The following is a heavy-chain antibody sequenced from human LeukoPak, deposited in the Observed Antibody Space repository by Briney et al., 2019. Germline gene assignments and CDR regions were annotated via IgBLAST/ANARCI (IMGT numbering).Heavy chain of an antibody. CDR1: GFTFSSYW. V-gene: IGHV3-7*03. CDR3: AKSAGELFWAPD. J-gene: IGHJ4*02. Sequence: GGSLRLSCAASGFTFSSYWMSWVRQAPGKGLEWVANIKQDGSEKYYVDSVKGRFTISRDNAKNSLYLQMNSLRPEDTALYYCAKSAGELFWAPDWGQGTLVTVSS. CDR2: IKQDGSEK. D-gene: IGHD3-10*01.